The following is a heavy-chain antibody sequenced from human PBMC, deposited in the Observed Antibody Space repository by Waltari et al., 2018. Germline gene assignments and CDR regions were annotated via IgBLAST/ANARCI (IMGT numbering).Heavy chain of an antibody. D-gene: IGHD3-9*01. J-gene: IGHJ3*01. CDR2: ISGSSSRI. CDR3: AKDRVGYFDLLVRAFDF. V-gene: IGHV3-23*01. CDR1: GFPFSSYA. Sequence: EVQLLESGGGLVHPGGSLTLSCAVSGFPFSSYAMSWVRQAPGKGLEWVSTISGSSSRIHYADSVNGRLTISRDNSKNTLFLQMNSLRPEDTAVYFCAKDRVGYFDLLVRAFDFWGPGTMVIVSS.